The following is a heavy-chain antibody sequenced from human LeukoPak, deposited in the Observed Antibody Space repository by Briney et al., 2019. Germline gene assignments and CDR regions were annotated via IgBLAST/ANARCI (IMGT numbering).Heavy chain of an antibody. CDR2: ISGSGGST. Sequence: GGSLTLSCAASGFTFSSYAMSWVRQAPGKGLEWVSAISGSGGSTYYADSVKGRFTISRDNSKNTLYLQMNSQRAEDTAVYYCAKGFSGSYKAFDIWGQGTMVTVSS. CDR3: AKGFSGSYKAFDI. J-gene: IGHJ3*02. CDR1: GFTFSSYA. D-gene: IGHD1-26*01. V-gene: IGHV3-23*01.